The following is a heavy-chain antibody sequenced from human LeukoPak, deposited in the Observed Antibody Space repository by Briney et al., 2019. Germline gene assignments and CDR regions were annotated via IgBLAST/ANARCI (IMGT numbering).Heavy chain of an antibody. CDR1: GGTFSSYA. CDR2: IIPIFGTA. V-gene: IGHV1-69*13. Sequence: GASVKVSCKASGGTFSSYAISWVRQAPGQGLEWMGGIIPIFGTANYAQKFQGRVTITADESTSTAYMELSSLRSEDTAVYYCARVPLGELSDYYYYMDVWGKGTTVTVSS. D-gene: IGHD3-10*01. J-gene: IGHJ6*03. CDR3: ARVPLGELSDYYYYMDV.